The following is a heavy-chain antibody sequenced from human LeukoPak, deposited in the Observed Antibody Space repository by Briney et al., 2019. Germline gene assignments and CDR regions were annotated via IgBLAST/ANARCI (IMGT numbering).Heavy chain of an antibody. J-gene: IGHJ5*02. CDR1: GGSISTFH. CDR2: IFSSDIT. CDR3: ARSDGIVGEEAWFDP. V-gene: IGHV4-4*09. D-gene: IGHD1-26*01. Sequence: ASETLSLTCSVSGGSISTFHWHWIRQPPGKGLEWVGYIFSSDITNYNPSLRSRVTISVDTSKNQFSLKLRSVTAADTAVYLCARSDGIVGEEAWFDPWGQGTLVTVSS.